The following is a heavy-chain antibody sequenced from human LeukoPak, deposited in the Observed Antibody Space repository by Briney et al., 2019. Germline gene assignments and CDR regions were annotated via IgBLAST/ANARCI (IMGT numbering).Heavy chain of an antibody. CDR3: ARESGRDGYNSQLFDY. J-gene: IGHJ4*02. CDR2: IWYDGSNT. CDR1: GFTFSSDG. Sequence: GRSLRLSCAASGFTFSSDGMHWVRQAPGKGLEWVADIWYDGSNTYYADSVKGRFTISRDNSKNTLYLQMNSLRAEDTAVYYCARESGRDGYNSQLFDYWGQGTLVTVSS. V-gene: IGHV3-33*01. D-gene: IGHD5-24*01.